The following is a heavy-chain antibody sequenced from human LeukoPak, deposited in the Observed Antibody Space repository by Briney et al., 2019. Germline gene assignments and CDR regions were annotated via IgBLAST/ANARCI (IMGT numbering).Heavy chain of an antibody. Sequence: ASVKASCKASGYTFTGYYMHWVRQAPGQGLEWMGWINPNSGGTNYAQKFQGRVTMARDTSISTAYMELSRLGSDDTAVYYCVREVTMVRGVITFYHYNGMDVWGQGTAVTVSS. CDR1: GYTFTGYY. CDR3: VREVTMVRGVITFYHYNGMDV. J-gene: IGHJ6*02. CDR2: INPNSGGT. D-gene: IGHD3-10*01. V-gene: IGHV1-2*02.